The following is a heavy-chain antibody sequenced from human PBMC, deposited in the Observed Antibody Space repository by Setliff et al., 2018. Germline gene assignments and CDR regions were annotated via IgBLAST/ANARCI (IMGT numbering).Heavy chain of an antibody. Sequence: PGGSLRLSCAASGFTFSAHYMDWLRQAPGKGLEWVGRIRNKDNSYTTEYAASVKGRFTISRDDSKDSLFLQMNNLKTEDTAVYYCVRAAAGLDIWSQKIVVTVSS. V-gene: IGHV3-72*01. CDR3: VRAAAGLDI. CDR2: IRNKDNSYTT. CDR1: GFTFSAHY. D-gene: IGHD3-16*01. J-gene: IGHJ4*02.